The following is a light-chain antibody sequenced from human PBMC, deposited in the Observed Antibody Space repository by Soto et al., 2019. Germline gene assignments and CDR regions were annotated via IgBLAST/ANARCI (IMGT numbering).Light chain of an antibody. Sequence: QSVLTQPRSVSGSPGHSVTISCTGTSSDVGGYNYVSWYQQHPGKAPKLMIYDVSKRPSGVPDRFSGSKSGNTASLTISGLQAEDEADYYCCSYAGRYSYVFGTGTKVTVL. CDR1: SSDVGGYNY. CDR2: DVS. V-gene: IGLV2-11*01. J-gene: IGLJ1*01. CDR3: CSYAGRYSYV.